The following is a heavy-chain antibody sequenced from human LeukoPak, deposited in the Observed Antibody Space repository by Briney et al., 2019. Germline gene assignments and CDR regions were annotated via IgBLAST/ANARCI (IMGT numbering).Heavy chain of an antibody. J-gene: IGHJ4*02. CDR3: ARLSLKVLEWSPTKGKETYDS. CDR2: IYHSGST. CDR1: GGSISSSNW. D-gene: IGHD3-3*01. Sequence: SETLSLTCAVSGGSISSSNWWSWDRQPPGKGLEWIGEIYHSGSTNYNPSLKSRVTILVDKSKNQFSLKLSSVTAADTAVYYCARLSLKVLEWSPTKGKETYDSWGQGTLVTVSS. V-gene: IGHV4-4*02.